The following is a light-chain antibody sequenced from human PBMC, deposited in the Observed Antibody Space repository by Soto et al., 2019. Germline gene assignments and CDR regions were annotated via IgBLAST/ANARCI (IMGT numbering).Light chain of an antibody. Sequence: IQITQFPFLLASFVGDKGPITCWARQGLRNYLAWFQQKPGKAPKSLIYAASSLQSGVPSKFNGSGSGTDFTLTISSLQPEDFATYYCQQYNTYPVTFGGGTKVEIK. J-gene: IGKJ4*01. CDR2: AAS. CDR3: QQYNTYPVT. V-gene: IGKV1-16*02. CDR1: QGLRNY.